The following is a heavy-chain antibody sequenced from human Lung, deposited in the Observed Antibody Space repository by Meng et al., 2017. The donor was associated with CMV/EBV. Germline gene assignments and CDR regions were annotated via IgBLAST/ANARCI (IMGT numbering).Heavy chain of an antibody. Sequence: SXAASGFTFSSYWMHWVRQAPGKGLVWVSRINSDGSSTSYADSVKGRFTISRDNAKNTLYLQMNSLRAEDTAVYYCARDCLWCTPFLGMDVWGQGXTVTVSS. CDR1: GFTFSSYW. CDR2: INSDGSST. J-gene: IGHJ6*02. CDR3: ARDCLWCTPFLGMDV. V-gene: IGHV3-74*01. D-gene: IGHD4/OR15-4a*01.